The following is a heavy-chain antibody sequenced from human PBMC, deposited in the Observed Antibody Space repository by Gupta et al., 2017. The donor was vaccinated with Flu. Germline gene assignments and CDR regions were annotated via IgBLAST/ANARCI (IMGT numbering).Heavy chain of an antibody. CDR3: AKSGFIIGVFYFDY. J-gene: IGHJ4*02. CDR2: ISYDGSNK. Sequence: RQAPGKGLEWVAVISYDGSNKYYADSVKGRFTISIDNSKNTLYLQMNSLRAEDTAVYYCAKSGFIIGVFYFDYWGQGTLVTVSS. V-gene: IGHV3-30*18. D-gene: IGHD3-10*01.